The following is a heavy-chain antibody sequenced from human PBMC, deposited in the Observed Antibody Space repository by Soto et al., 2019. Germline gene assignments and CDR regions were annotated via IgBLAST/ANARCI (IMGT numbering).Heavy chain of an antibody. CDR3: ASQVGARHYYYGMDV. V-gene: IGHV4-31*03. J-gene: IGHJ6*02. Sequence: TLSLTCTVSGGSISSGGYYWSWIRQHPGKGLEWIGYIYYSGSTYYNPSLKSRVTISVDTSKNQFSLKLSSVTAADTAVYYCASQVGARHYYYGMDVWGQGTTVTASS. CDR1: GGSISSGGYY. D-gene: IGHD1-26*01. CDR2: IYYSGST.